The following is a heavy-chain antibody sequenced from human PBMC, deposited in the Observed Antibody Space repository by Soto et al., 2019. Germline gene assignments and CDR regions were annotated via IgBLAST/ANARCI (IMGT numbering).Heavy chain of an antibody. D-gene: IGHD1-1*01. CDR1: GGFVTSGSYY. V-gene: IGHV4-34*01. Sequence: QVQLQQWGAGLLKPSETLSLTCAVYGGFVTSGSYYWGWIRQPPGKGLEWIGEMSHSGVTHFNPTLKSRVTISVDTSKNQFTLKMSSVTAADTALYYCARVERGTATTVVDAFDIWGPGTMVTVSS. CDR2: MSHSGVT. J-gene: IGHJ3*02. CDR3: ARVERGTATTVVDAFDI.